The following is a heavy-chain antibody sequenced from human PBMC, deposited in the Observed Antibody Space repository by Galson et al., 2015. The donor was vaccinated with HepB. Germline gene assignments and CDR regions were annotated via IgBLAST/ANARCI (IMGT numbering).Heavy chain of an antibody. J-gene: IGHJ4*02. V-gene: IGHV2-5*01. CDR2: IYWNNDY. Sequence: PALVKPTQTLTLTCTFSGFSLSTNGVGVGWIRQPPGKALEWLAHIYWNNDYRYSPSLESRLTITRDTSKNQVVLTMTNMDPVDTATYYCAHSSNHYHTSGYYYIYDQWGQGTLVTVSS. CDR1: GFSLSTNGVG. D-gene: IGHD3-22*01. CDR3: AHSSNHYHTSGYYYIYDQ.